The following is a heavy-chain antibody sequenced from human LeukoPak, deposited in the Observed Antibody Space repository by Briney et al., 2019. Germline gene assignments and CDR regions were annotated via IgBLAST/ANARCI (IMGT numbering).Heavy chain of an antibody. J-gene: IGHJ4*02. V-gene: IGHV3-66*01. CDR2: IYSGGST. Sequence: GGSLRLSCAASELTVSSNYMSWVRQAPGKGLEWVSVIYSGGSTYYADSVKGRFTISRDDSKNTLYLQMNSLKIEDSAVYYCATEGTGLEFEDWGQGTQVTVSS. D-gene: IGHD3/OR15-3a*01. CDR3: ATEGTGLEFED. CDR1: ELTVSSNY.